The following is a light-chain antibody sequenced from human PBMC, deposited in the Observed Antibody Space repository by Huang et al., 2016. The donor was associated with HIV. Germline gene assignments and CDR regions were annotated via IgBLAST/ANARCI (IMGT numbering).Light chain of an antibody. Sequence: EIVLTQSPGTLSLSPGERVTLSCRASQSVSGSSLAWYQQKPGQAPRILIYGASSRAAGIPDRFRGSGSGTDFTLTINRLEPEDFAVYYCQQYNSSPGTFGQGSKVDIK. V-gene: IGKV3-20*01. J-gene: IGKJ1*01. CDR2: GAS. CDR3: QQYNSSPGT. CDR1: QSVSGSS.